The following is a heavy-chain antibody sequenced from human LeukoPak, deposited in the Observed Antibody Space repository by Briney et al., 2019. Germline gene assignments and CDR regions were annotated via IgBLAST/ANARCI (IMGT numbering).Heavy chain of an antibody. CDR1: GYTFTSYA. CDR2: INAGNGNT. CDR3: ARGQLLWFGELLYDPRIDY. V-gene: IGHV1-3*01. J-gene: IGHJ4*02. Sequence: APVKVSCKASGYTFTSYAMHWVRQAPGQRLEWMGWINAGNGNTKYSQKFQGRVTITRDTSASTAYMELSSLRSEDTAVYYCARGQLLWFGELLYDPRIDYWGQGTLVTVSS. D-gene: IGHD3-10*01.